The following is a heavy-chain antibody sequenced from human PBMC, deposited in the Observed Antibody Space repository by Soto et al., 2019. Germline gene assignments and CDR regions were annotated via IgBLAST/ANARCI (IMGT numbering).Heavy chain of an antibody. CDR3: ARGITIFGVVIRGFDP. V-gene: IGHV4-34*01. Sequence: SETLSLTCAVYGGSFSGYYWSWIRQPPGKGLEWIGEINHSGSTNYNPSLKSRVTISVDTSKNQFSLKLSSVTAADTAVYYCARGITIFGVVIRGFDPWGQGTLVTVSS. D-gene: IGHD3-3*01. CDR2: INHSGST. CDR1: GGSFSGYY. J-gene: IGHJ5*02.